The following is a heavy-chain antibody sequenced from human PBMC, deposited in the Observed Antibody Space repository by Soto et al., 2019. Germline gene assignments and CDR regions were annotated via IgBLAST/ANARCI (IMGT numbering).Heavy chain of an antibody. CDR1: EFTLSSYW. CDR3: ARSTMVRGVIIND. CDR2: IKQDGSEI. V-gene: IGHV3-7*01. Sequence: EVQLVESGGGLVQPGESLRLSCAASEFTLSSYWMSWVRQAPGKGLEWVANIKQDGSEIFYVDSVKGRFTISRDNAKNSLYLQLNSLRAEDTAVYYCARSTMVRGVIINDWGQGTLVTVSS. D-gene: IGHD3-10*01. J-gene: IGHJ4*02.